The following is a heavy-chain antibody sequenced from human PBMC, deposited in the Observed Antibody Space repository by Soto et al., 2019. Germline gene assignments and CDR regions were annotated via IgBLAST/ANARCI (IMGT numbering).Heavy chain of an antibody. J-gene: IGHJ4*02. CDR2: IYYGGSI. Sequence: PSETLSLTCSVSGGSISSGYWTWIRQPPGKGLEWIGYIYYGGSINYNPSLKSRVIISVDTAKNQFSLRLSSVTAADTAVYYCARIQLWPGGYFDYWGQGTLVTVSS. V-gene: IGHV4-59*01. D-gene: IGHD5-18*01. CDR3: ARIQLWPGGYFDY. CDR1: GGSISSGY.